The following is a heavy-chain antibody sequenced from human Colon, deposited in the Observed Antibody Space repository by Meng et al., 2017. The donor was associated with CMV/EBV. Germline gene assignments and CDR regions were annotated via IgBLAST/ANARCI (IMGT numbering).Heavy chain of an antibody. D-gene: IGHD1-26*01. CDR1: GFTFDDYA. Sequence: GESLKISCAASGFTFDDYAMHWVRQAPGKGLEWVSLISWDGGSTYYADSVKGRFTISRDNSKNSLYLQMNSLGAEDTALYYCAKDGGEGATTSYFDYWGQGTLVTVSS. J-gene: IGHJ4*02. CDR2: ISWDGGST. CDR3: AKDGGEGATTSYFDY. V-gene: IGHV3-43D*03.